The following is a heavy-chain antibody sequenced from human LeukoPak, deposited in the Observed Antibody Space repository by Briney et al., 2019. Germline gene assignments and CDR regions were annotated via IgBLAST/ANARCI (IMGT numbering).Heavy chain of an antibody. J-gene: IGHJ5*02. CDR1: GGTFSSYA. CDR3: ARGITIFGVVTKDWFDP. V-gene: IGHV1-69*04. D-gene: IGHD3-3*01. Sequence: SVKVSFKAAGGTFSSYAISWVRQPPGQGLEWMGRIIPILGIANYAQKFQGRVTITADKSTSTAYMELSSLRSEDTAVYYCARGITIFGVVTKDWFDPWGQGTLVTVSS. CDR2: IIPILGIA.